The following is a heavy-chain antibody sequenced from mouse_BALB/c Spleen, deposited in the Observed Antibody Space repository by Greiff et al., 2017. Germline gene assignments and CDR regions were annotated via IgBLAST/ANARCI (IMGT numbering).Heavy chain of an antibody. V-gene: IGHV1-67*01. CDR3: AILVTYDGYMDY. J-gene: IGHJ4*01. Sequence: QVQLKQSGPELVRPGVSVKISCTGSGYTFTDYAMHWVKQSHVKSLEWIGVISTYSSNTNYNQKFKGKATMTVDKYSSTADLELARLTFDDSAIYYWAILVTYDGYMDYWGQGTSVTVSS. D-gene: IGHD2-3*01. CDR1: GYTFTDYA. CDR2: ISTYSSNT.